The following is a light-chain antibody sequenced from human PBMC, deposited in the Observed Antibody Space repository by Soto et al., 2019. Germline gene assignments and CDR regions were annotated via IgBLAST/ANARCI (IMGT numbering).Light chain of an antibody. V-gene: IGKV3-15*01. J-gene: IGKJ1*01. Sequence: VMTQAPATLSVSPGERATLSCRASQTINNNVAWYQLKDGQVPRLVIYGASTRATGIPARFSGSGSGTEFTLTISSLQSEDFAVYYCQQYSNWPPGTFGQGTKVDIK. CDR3: QQYSNWPPGT. CDR2: GAS. CDR1: QTINNN.